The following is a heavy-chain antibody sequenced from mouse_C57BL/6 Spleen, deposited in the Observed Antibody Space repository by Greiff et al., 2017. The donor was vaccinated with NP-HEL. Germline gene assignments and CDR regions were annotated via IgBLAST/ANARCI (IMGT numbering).Heavy chain of an antibody. CDR2: IYPYNGVS. Sequence: VQLQQSGPELVKPGASVKISCKASGYSFTGYYMHWVKQSHGNILDWIGYIYPYNGVSSYNQKFKGKATLTVDKSSSTAYMELRSLTSEDSAVYYCVTTTVVRGNYFDYWGQGTTLTVSS. J-gene: IGHJ2*01. D-gene: IGHD1-1*01. CDR3: VTTTVVRGNYFDY. V-gene: IGHV1-31*01. CDR1: GYSFTGYY.